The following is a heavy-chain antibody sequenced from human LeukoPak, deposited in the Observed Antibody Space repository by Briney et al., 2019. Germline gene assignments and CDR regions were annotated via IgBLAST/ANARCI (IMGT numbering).Heavy chain of an antibody. Sequence: SETLSLTRTVSGGSISSGSYYWSWIRQPAGKGLEWIGHIYYSGSIFLNPSLKSRVTISVDTSKNQFSLKLSSVTAADAAFYYCARVPLWFGTGYMDVWGKGTTVIVSS. V-gene: IGHV4-39*07. CDR3: ARVPLWFGTGYMDV. D-gene: IGHD2-21*01. CDR2: IYYSGSI. J-gene: IGHJ6*03. CDR1: GGSISSGSYY.